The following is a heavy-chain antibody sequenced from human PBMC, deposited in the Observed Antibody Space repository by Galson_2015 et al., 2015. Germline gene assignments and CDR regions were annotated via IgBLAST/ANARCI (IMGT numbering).Heavy chain of an antibody. CDR2: INPNSGGT. CDR3: ARNGYFDWLFIDY. V-gene: IGHV1-2*06. Sequence: SVKVSCKASGYTFTGYYMHWVRQAPGQGLEWMGRINPNSGGTNYAQKFQGRVTMTRDTSISTAYMEQSRLRSDDTAVYYCARNGYFDWLFIDYWGQGTLVTVSS. CDR1: GYTFTGYY. J-gene: IGHJ4*02. D-gene: IGHD3-9*01.